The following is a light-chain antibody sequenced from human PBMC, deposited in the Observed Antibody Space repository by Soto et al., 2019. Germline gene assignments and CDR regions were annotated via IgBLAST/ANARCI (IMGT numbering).Light chain of an antibody. CDR3: QQYGSSPPN. V-gene: IGKV3-20*01. CDR1: PSVSSSY. Sequence: EIGLTQSPAPLSLSPGERASLSCRASPSVSSSYLAWYQQKPGQAPRLLICCASSRATGIPDRFSGSESGTDFTLTISRLEPEDCAVYYCQQYGSSPPNIGQGTRLESK. J-gene: IGKJ5*01. CDR2: CAS.